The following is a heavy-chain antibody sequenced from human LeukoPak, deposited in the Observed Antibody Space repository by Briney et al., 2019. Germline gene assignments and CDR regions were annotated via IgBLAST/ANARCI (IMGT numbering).Heavy chain of an antibody. D-gene: IGHD6-19*01. J-gene: IGHJ5*02. V-gene: IGHV3-30-3*01. CDR2: ISYDGSNK. Sequence: GGSLRLSCAASGFTFSSYAMHWVRQAPGKGLEWVAVISYDGSNKYYADSVKGRFTISRDNSENTLYLQMNSLRAEDTAVYYCARDKDGAVAVFWFDPWGQGTLVTVSS. CDR3: ARDKDGAVAVFWFDP. CDR1: GFTFSSYA.